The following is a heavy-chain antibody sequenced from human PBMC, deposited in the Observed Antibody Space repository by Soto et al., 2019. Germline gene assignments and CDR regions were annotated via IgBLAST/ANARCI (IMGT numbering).Heavy chain of an antibody. CDR1: CDTVSGDV. J-gene: IGHJ3*01. D-gene: IGHD2-2*02. CDR3: ARVKVPAAILGAFDL. CDR2: INPFKGDT. V-gene: IGHV1-18*01. Sequence: ALVKISCKSSCDTVSGDVITLVLQSPGQGLDWMGWINPFKGDTNSAARFQDRVTMTTDTSTRTAYMELRSLRSDDTAVYYCARVKVPAAILGAFDLWGQGTLVTVSS.